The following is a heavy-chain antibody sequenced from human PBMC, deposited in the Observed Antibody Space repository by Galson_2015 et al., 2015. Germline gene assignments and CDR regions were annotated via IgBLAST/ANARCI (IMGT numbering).Heavy chain of an antibody. D-gene: IGHD6-13*01. CDR3: ARSGIAAAGPTPKNYYYYGMDV. Sequence: SVKVSCKASGYTFTSYYMHWVRQAPGQGLEWMGIINPSGGSTSYAQKFQGRVTMTRDTSTSTVYMELSSLRSEDTAVYYCARSGIAAAGPTPKNYYYYGMDVWGQGTTVTVSS. J-gene: IGHJ6*02. CDR2: INPSGGST. CDR1: GYTFTSYY. V-gene: IGHV1-46*01.